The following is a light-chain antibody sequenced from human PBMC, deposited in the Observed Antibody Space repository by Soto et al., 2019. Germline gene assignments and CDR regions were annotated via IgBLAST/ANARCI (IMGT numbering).Light chain of an antibody. CDR3: LQRSHWLT. CDR1: EGVSNY. Sequence: EIVLTQFPASLSLSPGETATLSCRASEGVSNYLAWYQQKPGQAPRLLIYDASNRATAIPARFSGSWSGTDFTLTISSLEPDDSAFYVCLQRSHWLTFGGGTKVDIK. J-gene: IGKJ4*01. CDR2: DAS. V-gene: IGKV3-11*01.